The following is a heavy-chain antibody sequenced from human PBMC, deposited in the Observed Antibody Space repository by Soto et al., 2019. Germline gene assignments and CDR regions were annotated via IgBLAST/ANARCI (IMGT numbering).Heavy chain of an antibody. V-gene: IGHV1-2*04. CDR3: ARAPPVGQWLDAVYYYYYYGMDV. J-gene: IGHJ6*02. CDR1: GYTFTGYY. D-gene: IGHD6-19*01. CDR2: INPNSGGT. Sequence: GASVKVSCKASGYTFTGYYMHWVRQAPGQGLEWMGWINPNSGGTNYAQKFQGWVTMTRDTSISTAYMELSRLRSDDTAVYYCARAPPVGQWLDAVYYYYYYGMDVWGQGTTVTVSS.